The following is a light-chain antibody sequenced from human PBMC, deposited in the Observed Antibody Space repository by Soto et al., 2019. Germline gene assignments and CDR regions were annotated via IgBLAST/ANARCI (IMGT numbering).Light chain of an antibody. J-gene: IGKJ5*01. CDR3: QQFNSSPIT. CDR2: DAS. Sequence: AIQLTQSPSSLSASVGDRVTITCRASQGISSALAWYQQKPGKAPKLLIYDASSLESGVPSRFSGSGSGTDFTLTISSLQPVDFATYYCQQFNSSPITFGQGTRLEIK. V-gene: IGKV1-13*02. CDR1: QGISSA.